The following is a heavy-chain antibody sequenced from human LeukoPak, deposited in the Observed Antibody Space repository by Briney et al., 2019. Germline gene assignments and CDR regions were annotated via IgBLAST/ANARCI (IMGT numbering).Heavy chain of an antibody. CDR1: GGSISSYY. D-gene: IGHD6-13*01. CDR3: ARHGGSWTFDC. Sequence: SETLSLTCSVSGGSISSYYWSWIRQPPGKGLEWIAYIYYSGNTIYNPSLESRVTMSIDMSKNQFSLRLSSVTAADTAVYYCARHGGSWTFDCWGQGTLVTVSS. V-gene: IGHV4-59*08. CDR2: IYYSGNT. J-gene: IGHJ4*02.